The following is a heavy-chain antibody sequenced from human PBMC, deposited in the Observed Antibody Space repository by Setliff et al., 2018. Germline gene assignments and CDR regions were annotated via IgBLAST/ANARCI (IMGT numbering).Heavy chain of an antibody. CDR2: SDHGGNT. CDR1: GESFSINY. D-gene: IGHD1-1*01. Sequence: SETLSLTCSVYGESFSINYWSWIRQSPGKGLEWIGESDHGGNTTIHPSLKRRVTMSVDTSKRQFSLKLGSATAADTAVYYCARDMGQPYYFESWGLGTLVTVSS. J-gene: IGHJ4*02. V-gene: IGHV4-34*01. CDR3: ARDMGQPYYFES.